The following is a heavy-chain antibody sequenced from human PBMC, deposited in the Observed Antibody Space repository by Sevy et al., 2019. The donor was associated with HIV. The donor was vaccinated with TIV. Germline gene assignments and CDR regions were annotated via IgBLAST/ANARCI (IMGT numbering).Heavy chain of an antibody. V-gene: IGHV3-23*01. CDR2: FGGSGGSP. CDR1: GFTFTNYV. D-gene: IGHD3-9*01. Sequence: GGSLRPSCTAPGFTFTNYVMNWAPRAPGRGLEWVSSFGGSGGSPDYADSVKGRFTISRVNSKNTLYLQMNSLRAEDTAVYYCATDRISDWFFDSWGQGTLVTVSS. CDR3: ATDRISDWFFDS. J-gene: IGHJ4*02.